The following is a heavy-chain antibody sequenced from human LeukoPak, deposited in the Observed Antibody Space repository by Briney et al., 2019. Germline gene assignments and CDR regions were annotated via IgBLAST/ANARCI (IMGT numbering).Heavy chain of an antibody. J-gene: IGHJ4*02. CDR1: GYTFTSYG. CDR3: ARVVTMVRGVLPPLSDY. CDR2: ISAYNGNT. Sequence: RRASVKVSCKASGYTFTSYGISWVRQAPGQGLEWMGWISAYNGNTNYAQKLQGRVTMTTDTSTSTAYMELRSLRSDDTAVYYCARVVTMVRGVLPPLSDYWGQGTLVTVSS. D-gene: IGHD3-10*01. V-gene: IGHV1-18*04.